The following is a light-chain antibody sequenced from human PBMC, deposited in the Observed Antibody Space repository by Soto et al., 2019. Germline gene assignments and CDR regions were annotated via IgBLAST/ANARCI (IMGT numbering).Light chain of an antibody. CDR1: SSDVGSYNL. J-gene: IGLJ2*01. Sequence: QSALTQPASVSGSPGQSITISCTGTSSDVGSYNLVSWYQEHPGKAPKLMIYDVIKRPSGVSDRFSGSKSGNTASLTISGLQAEDEADYYCCSYASSSTPVVFGGGTQLTVL. CDR2: DVI. CDR3: CSYASSSTPVV. V-gene: IGLV2-23*02.